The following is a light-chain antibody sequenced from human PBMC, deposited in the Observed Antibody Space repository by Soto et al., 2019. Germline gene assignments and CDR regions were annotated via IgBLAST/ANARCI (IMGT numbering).Light chain of an antibody. CDR1: QDISNY. CDR3: QHYDNLPLT. Sequence: DIPMTQSPSSLSASVGDRVTITCQASQDISNYLNWYQQKPGKAPKLLIYDASNLETGVPSRFSGSGSGTDFTFTISSLQPEDIATYYCQHYDNLPLTFGPETKVDIK. V-gene: IGKV1-33*01. CDR2: DAS. J-gene: IGKJ3*01.